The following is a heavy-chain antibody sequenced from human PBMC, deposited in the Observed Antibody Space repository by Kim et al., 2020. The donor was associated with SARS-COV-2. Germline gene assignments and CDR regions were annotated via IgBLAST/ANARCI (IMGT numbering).Heavy chain of an antibody. J-gene: IGHJ4*02. CDR2: IYYSGST. V-gene: IGHV4-59*01. CDR3: ARAPRGLRFFDY. Sequence: SETLSLTCTVSGGSISSYYWSWIRQPPGKGLEWIGYIYYSGSTNYNPSLNSRVTISVDTSKNQFSLKLSSVTAADTAVYYCARAPRGLRFFDYWGQGTLGTVSS. D-gene: IGHD5-12*01. CDR1: GGSISSYY.